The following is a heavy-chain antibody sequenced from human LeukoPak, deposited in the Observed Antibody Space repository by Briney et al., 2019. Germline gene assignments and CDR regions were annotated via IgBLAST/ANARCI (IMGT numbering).Heavy chain of an antibody. J-gene: IGHJ3*02. CDR3: ARDFRNGGLDI. CDR1: GFTLNDC. V-gene: IGHV3-11*04. Sequence: AGGSLRLSCVASGFTLNDCMSWIRQAPGKGLEWVSYICGSGNSIHYTDSVKGRFTVSRDNAKNSPFLQMNSLRAEDTALYYCARDFRNGGLDIWGQGTMATVSS. CDR2: ICGSGNSI. D-gene: IGHD4-23*01.